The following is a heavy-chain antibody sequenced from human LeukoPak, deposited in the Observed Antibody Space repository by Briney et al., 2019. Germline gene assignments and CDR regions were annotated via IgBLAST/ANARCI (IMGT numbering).Heavy chain of an antibody. CDR1: GGSISSYY. J-gene: IGHJ6*03. Sequence: PSETLSLTCTVSGGSISSYYWSWIRQPPGKGLEWIGYIYYSGRTNYNPSLKSRVTISVDTSKNQFSLNLSSVTAADTAVYYCARQYYYYYMDVWGKRTTFTVSS. CDR2: IYYSGRT. V-gene: IGHV4-59*08. CDR3: ARQYYYYYMDV.